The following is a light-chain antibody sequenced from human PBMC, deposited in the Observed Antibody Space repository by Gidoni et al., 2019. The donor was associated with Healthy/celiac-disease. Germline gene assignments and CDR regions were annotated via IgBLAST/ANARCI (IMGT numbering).Light chain of an antibody. CDR3: QQRSNWPPLT. CDR1: QSVSSY. CDR2: DAS. V-gene: IGKV3-11*01. J-gene: IGKJ4*01. Sequence: EIVLTQSSATLSLSPGERATLSCRASQSVSSYLAWYQQKPGQAPRLLIYDASNRATGIPARFSGSGSGTDFTLTISILEPEDFAVYYCQQRSNWPPLTFGGGTKVEIK.